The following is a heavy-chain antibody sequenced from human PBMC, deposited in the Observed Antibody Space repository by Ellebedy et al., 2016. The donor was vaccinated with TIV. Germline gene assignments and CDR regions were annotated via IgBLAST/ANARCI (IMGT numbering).Heavy chain of an antibody. J-gene: IGHJ6*02. CDR3: ARSSALRYFDWLPSEKVSIGMDV. V-gene: IGHV5-51*01. D-gene: IGHD3-9*01. CDR2: IYPGDSDT. Sequence: GESLKISXKGSGYSFTSYWIGWVRQMPGKGLEWMGIIYPGDSDTRYSPSFQGQVTISADKSISTAYLQWSSLKASDTAMYYCARSSALRYFDWLPSEKVSIGMDVWGQGTTVTVSS. CDR1: GYSFTSYW.